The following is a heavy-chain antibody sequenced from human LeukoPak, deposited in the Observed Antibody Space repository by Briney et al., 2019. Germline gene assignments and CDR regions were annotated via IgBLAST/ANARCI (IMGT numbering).Heavy chain of an antibody. V-gene: IGHV4-61*02. D-gene: IGHD2-2*01. CDR3: ARGTNQLLSDAFDI. J-gene: IGHJ3*02. CDR2: IYTSGST. CDR1: GGSISSGSFY. Sequence: SETLSLTCTVSGGSISSGSFYWRWIRQPAGKGLEWIGRIYTSGSTNYNPSLKSRVTISVDTSKNQFSLKLSSVTAADTAVYYCARGTNQLLSDAFDIWGQGTMVTVSS.